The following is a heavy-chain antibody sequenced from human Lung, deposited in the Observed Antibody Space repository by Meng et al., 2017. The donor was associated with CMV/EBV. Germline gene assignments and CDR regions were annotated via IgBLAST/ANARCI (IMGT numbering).Heavy chain of an antibody. D-gene: IGHD1-26*01. CDR3: ARFGGAPVGSTPPDY. CDR1: GYTFSAYQ. Sequence: ASVKVSXKTSGYTFSAYQMHWIRQAPGHGLEWMGWINPSSGVTRSAPKYQGRVTMTSDRYSTAYLELTSLTSDDTAFYYCARFGGAPVGSTPPDYWGQGPLVTVSS. CDR2: INPSSGVT. J-gene: IGHJ4*02. V-gene: IGHV1-2*02.